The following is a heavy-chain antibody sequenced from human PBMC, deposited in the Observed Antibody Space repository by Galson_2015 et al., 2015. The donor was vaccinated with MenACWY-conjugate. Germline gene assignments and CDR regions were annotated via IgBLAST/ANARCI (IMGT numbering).Heavy chain of an antibody. CDR3: ARSGRYSSNWYPSPLRHFDL. V-gene: IGHV1-69*13. D-gene: IGHD6-13*01. J-gene: IGHJ2*01. CDR1: GGIFSSYA. Sequence: SVKVSCKASGGIFSSYAISWVRQAPGQGLEWMGGIIPIFGTANYAQKFQGRVTITADESTSTAYMELSSLRSEDTAVYYCARSGRYSSNWYPSPLRHFDLWGRGTLVTVSS. CDR2: IIPIFGTA.